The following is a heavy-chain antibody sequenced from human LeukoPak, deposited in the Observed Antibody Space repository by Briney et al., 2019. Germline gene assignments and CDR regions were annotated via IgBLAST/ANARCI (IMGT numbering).Heavy chain of an antibody. CDR1: GFTFSSYA. D-gene: IGHD1-26*01. CDR2: ISYDGSNK. J-gene: IGHJ6*03. Sequence: PGGSLRLSCAASGFTFSSYAMHWVRQAPGKGLEWVAVISYDGSNKYYADSVKGRFTISRDNSKNTLYLQMNSPRAEDTAVYYCARDPYSGSYGNDYYYYMDVWGKGTTVTISS. CDR3: ARDPYSGSYGNDYYYYMDV. V-gene: IGHV3-30*04.